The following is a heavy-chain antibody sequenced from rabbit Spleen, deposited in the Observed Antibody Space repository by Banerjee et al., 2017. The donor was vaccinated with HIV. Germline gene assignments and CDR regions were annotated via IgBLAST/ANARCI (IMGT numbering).Heavy chain of an antibody. D-gene: IGHD8-1*01. J-gene: IGHJ4*01. CDR2: IDPVFGIT. V-gene: IGHV1S7*01. CDR3: ARDGAGGSYFAL. CDR1: GFTLSTYY. Sequence: QSLEESRGGLVQPGGSLKLSCKASGFTLSTYYMNWVRQAPGKGLEWIGYIDPVFGITYYASWVNGRFSISRENAQNTVSLQMTSLTAADTATYFCARDGAGGSYFALWGQGTLVTVS.